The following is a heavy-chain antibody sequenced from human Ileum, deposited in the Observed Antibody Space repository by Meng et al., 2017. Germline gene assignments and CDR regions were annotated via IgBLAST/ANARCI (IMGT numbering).Heavy chain of an antibody. Sequence: VSPADSGPGLVKPCETCALTGAASVGSIESNNWWTWIRQPPGQGLEWIGEVYHSGSTHYNPSLQSRVTISIDNSKNRFSLSLNSVTAADTAIYYCARADYVRYFDLWGRGTLVTVSS. CDR3: ARADYVRYFDL. J-gene: IGHJ2*01. CDR1: VGSIESNNW. D-gene: IGHD3-10*02. V-gene: IGHV4-4*02. CDR2: VYHSGST.